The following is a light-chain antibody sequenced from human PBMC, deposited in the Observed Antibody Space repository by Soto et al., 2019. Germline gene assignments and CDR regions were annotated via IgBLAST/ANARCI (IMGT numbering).Light chain of an antibody. V-gene: IGLV1-51*02. CDR1: SSNIGRNF. Sequence: QSVLTQSPSVSAAPGQKVTISCSGGSSNIGRNFVSWYQHLPGTAPKLLIYEYHKRPSGIPDRFSGSKSATSATLDITGLQTGDEADYYCGTWDSSLNAGVFGGGTKLTVL. CDR2: EYH. CDR3: GTWDSSLNAGV. J-gene: IGLJ3*02.